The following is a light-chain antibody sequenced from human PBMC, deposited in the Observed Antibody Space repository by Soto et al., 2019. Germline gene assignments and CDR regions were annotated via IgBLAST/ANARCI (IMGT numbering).Light chain of an antibody. CDR3: CSYAGSSIVV. Sequence: SALTQPASVSGSPGQSITISCTGTSSDVGSYNLVSWYQQHPGKAPKLMIFEVSERPSGVSNRFSGSKSGNTASLTISGLQAEDEADYYCCSYAGSSIVVFGGGTKLTVL. V-gene: IGLV2-23*02. CDR1: SSDVGSYNL. J-gene: IGLJ2*01. CDR2: EVS.